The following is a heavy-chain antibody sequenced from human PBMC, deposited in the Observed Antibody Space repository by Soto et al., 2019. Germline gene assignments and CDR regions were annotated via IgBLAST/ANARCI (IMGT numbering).Heavy chain of an antibody. Sequence: ASVKVSCKASGGTFSSYAISWVRQAPGQGLEWMGGIIPIFGTANYAQKFQCRVTITADESTSTAYMELSSLRSEDTAVYYCARAYYGSGSYYNPSPHYYYYGMDVWGQGTTVTVSS. D-gene: IGHD3-10*01. CDR3: ARAYYGSGSYYNPSPHYYYYGMDV. CDR1: GGTFSSYA. V-gene: IGHV1-69*13. CDR2: IIPIFGTA. J-gene: IGHJ6*02.